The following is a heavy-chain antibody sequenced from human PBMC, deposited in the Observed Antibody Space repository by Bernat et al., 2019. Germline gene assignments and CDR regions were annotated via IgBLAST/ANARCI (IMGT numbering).Heavy chain of an antibody. CDR2: ISTKTDSVAT. CDR3: TAEVGVTSYNWFDP. D-gene: IGHD1-26*01. J-gene: IGHJ5*02. Sequence: EVQLVESGGGLVQPGGTLKLSCAASGFTFSGSAMHWVRQASGKGLEWVGRISTKTDSVATRYGASVKGRFTISRDDSKNTAYLQMNSLRTEDTVVYYCTAEVGVTSYNWFDPWGRGTRVTVSS. V-gene: IGHV3-73*01. CDR1: GFTFSGSA.